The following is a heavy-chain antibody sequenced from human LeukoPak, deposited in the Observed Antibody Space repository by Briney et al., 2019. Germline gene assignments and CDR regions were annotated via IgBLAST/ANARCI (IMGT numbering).Heavy chain of an antibody. D-gene: IGHD6-13*01. CDR1: GGTFSSYA. CDR3: ARTEQQLVPITGYYMDV. Sequence: SVKVSCKASGGTFSSYAISWVRQAPGQGLEWMGRIIPIFGTANYAQKFQGRVTITKDESTRTAYMELSSLRSEDTAVYYCARTEQQLVPITGYYMDVWGKGTTVTVSS. CDR2: IIPIFGTA. J-gene: IGHJ6*03. V-gene: IGHV1-69*05.